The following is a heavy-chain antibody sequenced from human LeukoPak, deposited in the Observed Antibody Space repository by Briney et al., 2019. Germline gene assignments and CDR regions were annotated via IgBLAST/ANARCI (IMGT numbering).Heavy chain of an antibody. J-gene: IGHJ4*02. Sequence: ASVKVSCKASGYTFTGYYMHWVRQAPGQGLEWMGWINPNTGDTNYAQKFQGRVTMTRDTSVSTAYMELSRLRSDDTAVYYCARTSSYCSGGNCYTAYWGQGTLVTVSS. CDR1: GYTFTGYY. CDR2: INPNTGDT. D-gene: IGHD2-15*01. CDR3: ARTSSYCSGGNCYTAY. V-gene: IGHV1-2*02.